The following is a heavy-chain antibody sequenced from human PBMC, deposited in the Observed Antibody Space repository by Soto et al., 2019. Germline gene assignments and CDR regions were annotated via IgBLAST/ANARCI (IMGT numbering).Heavy chain of an antibody. CDR1: GGSVSSGSYY. V-gene: IGHV4-61*01. J-gene: IGHJ4*02. CDR2: IYYSGST. D-gene: IGHD4-4*01. Sequence: SETLSLTCTVSGGSVSSGSYYWSWIRQPPGKGLEWIGYIYYSGSTNYNPSLKSRVTISVDTSKNQFYLKLSSVTAADTVVYYCGSGYDYSTVRLDYWGQGTLVTVSS. CDR3: GSGYDYSTVRLDY.